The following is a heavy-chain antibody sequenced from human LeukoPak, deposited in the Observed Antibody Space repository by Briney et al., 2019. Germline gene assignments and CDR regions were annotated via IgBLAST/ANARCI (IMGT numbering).Heavy chain of an antibody. CDR3: AKVLDGYYFDD. J-gene: IGHJ4*02. CDR1: GFTFSSYA. Sequence: GGSLRLSCAASGFTFSSYAMSWVRQAPGKGLEWVSAISGSGGSTYYADSGKGRFTISRDNSKNTLYLQMNSLRAVDTDVYYCAKVLDGYYFDDWGQGTLVTVSS. D-gene: IGHD5-24*01. V-gene: IGHV3-23*01. CDR2: ISGSGGST.